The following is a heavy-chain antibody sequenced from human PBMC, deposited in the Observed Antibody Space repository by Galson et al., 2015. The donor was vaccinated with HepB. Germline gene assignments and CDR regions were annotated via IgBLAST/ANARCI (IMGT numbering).Heavy chain of an antibody. J-gene: IGHJ6*02. CDR2: IIPIFGTA. CDR3: ARGEVGDIVVVPAAIGPLDYGMDV. D-gene: IGHD2-2*01. Sequence: SVKVSCKASGGTFSSYAISWVRQAPGQGLEWMGGIIPIFGTANYAQKFQGRVTITADESTSTAYMELSSLRSEDTAVYYCARGEVGDIVVVPAAIGPLDYGMDVWGQGTTVTVSS. V-gene: IGHV1-69*13. CDR1: GGTFSSYA.